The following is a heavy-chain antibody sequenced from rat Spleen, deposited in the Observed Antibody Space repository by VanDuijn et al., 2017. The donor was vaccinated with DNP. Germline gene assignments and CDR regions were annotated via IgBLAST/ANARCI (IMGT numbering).Heavy chain of an antibody. CDR1: GFTFSDYN. CDR2: ILYDGSRT. D-gene: IGHD1-11*01. J-gene: IGHJ2*01. CDR3: ARWTTAPFDY. Sequence: EVQLMESGGGLVQPGRSLKLSCAASGFTFSDYNMAWVRQAPKKGLEWVATILYDGSRTNYRDSVKGRFTISRDNAKSTLYLQMDSLRSEDTATYYCARWTTAPFDYWGQGVMVTVSS. V-gene: IGHV5S10*01.